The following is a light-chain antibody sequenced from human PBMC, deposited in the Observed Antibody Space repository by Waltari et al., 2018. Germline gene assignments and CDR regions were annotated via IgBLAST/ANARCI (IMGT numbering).Light chain of an antibody. Sequence: IVLTQSPATLPVSPGDRVPLSCRASQSVGTNLAWYQHSPGRAPRLLVYRASTRASYIPARFSASGSGTEFTLSISTLQSEDSAVFYCQQYNDWPRTFGQGTKVEIK. CDR2: RAS. V-gene: IGKV3D-15*01. CDR3: QQYNDWPRT. J-gene: IGKJ1*01. CDR1: QSVGTN.